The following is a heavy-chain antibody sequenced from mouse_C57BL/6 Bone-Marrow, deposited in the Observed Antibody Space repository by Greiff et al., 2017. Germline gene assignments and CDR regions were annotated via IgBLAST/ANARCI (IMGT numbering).Heavy chain of an antibody. D-gene: IGHD1-1*01. Sequence: VQLKQSGAELVRPGASVKLSCTASGFNIKDDYMHWVKQRPEQGLEWIGWFDPENGDTEYAAKFQGKATLTADTSSNTAYLKLSSLTSEDTAVYCCTPYYYGRSYGYWGQGTTLTVSS. CDR1: GFNIKDDY. V-gene: IGHV14-4*01. CDR2: FDPENGDT. CDR3: TPYYYGRSYGY. J-gene: IGHJ2*01.